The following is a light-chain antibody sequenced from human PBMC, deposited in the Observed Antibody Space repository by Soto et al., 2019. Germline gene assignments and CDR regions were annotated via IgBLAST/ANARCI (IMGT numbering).Light chain of an antibody. J-gene: IGLJ3*02. V-gene: IGLV1-40*01. CDR2: GNS. Sequence: QSVLTQPPSVSGAPGQRVTISCTGSSSNIGAGYDVHWYQQLPGTAPKLLISGNSNRPSGVPDRFSGSKSGTSASLAITGLQAEDEADYYCQSYDSSLSGWVFGGGTKFTVL. CDR1: SSNIGAGYD. CDR3: QSYDSSLSGWV.